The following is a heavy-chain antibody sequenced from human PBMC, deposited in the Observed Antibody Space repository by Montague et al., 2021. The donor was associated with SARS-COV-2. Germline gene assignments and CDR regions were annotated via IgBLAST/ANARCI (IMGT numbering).Heavy chain of an antibody. CDR3: ATSADWGSTGRFDF. V-gene: IGHV1-24*01. Sequence: SVKVSCKVSGYSLTELPMHWVRQAPGKGLEWMGGVDPEDGKTIYAQNFQGRLTIAEDTSADTAYMELSSLRSDDTAVYYCATSADWGSTGRFDFWDQGTLVTVSS. J-gene: IGHJ4*02. CDR2: VDPEDGKT. D-gene: IGHD7-27*01. CDR1: GYSLTELP.